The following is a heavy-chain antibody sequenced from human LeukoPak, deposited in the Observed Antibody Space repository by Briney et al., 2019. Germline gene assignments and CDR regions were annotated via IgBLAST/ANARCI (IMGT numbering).Heavy chain of an antibody. CDR2: ISSSSSYI. V-gene: IGHV3-21*01. J-gene: IGHJ3*02. CDR1: GFTFSSYS. D-gene: IGHD6-13*01. Sequence: GGSLRLSCAASGFTFSSYSMNWVRQAPGKGLEWGSSISSSSSYIYYADSVKGRFTISRDNAKNSLYLQMNSLRAEDTAVYYCASSCSSPGAFDIWGQGTMVTVSS. CDR3: ASSCSSPGAFDI.